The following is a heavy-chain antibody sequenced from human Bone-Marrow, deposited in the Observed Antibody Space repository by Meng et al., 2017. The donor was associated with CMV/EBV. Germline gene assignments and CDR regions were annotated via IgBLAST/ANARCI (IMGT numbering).Heavy chain of an antibody. CDR1: GYIFTTYG. D-gene: IGHD3-3*01. J-gene: IGHJ4*02. CDR3: SRSRPWDCDFWSGPDY. V-gene: IGHV1-18*01. Sequence: ASVKVSCKASGYIFTTYGISWVRQAPGQGLEWMGWISVNNGKTKDAQKLQGRVTMTTDTSTSTAHMELRSLRSDDTAVYYRSRSRPWDCDFWSGPDYWGQGTLVTVSS. CDR2: ISVNNGKT.